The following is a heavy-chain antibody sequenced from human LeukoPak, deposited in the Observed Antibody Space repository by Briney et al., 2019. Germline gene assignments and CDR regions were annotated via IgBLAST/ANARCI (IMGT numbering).Heavy chain of an antibody. CDR2: IIPIFVTA. D-gene: IGHD2-2*01. J-gene: IGHJ4*02. CDR1: GGTFSSYA. CDR3: ARPRVKCSSTSCLFAY. Sequence: GASVKISCKASGGTFSSYAISSGRQAPGQGLECMGGIIPIFVTANYAQKFQGGVTLTAEESTSAAYMGLSSLRSEDTAVYYCARPRVKCSSTSCLFAYWGQGTLVTVSS. V-gene: IGHV1-69*13.